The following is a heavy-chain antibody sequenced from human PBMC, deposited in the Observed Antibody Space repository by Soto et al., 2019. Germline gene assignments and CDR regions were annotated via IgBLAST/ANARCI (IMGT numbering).Heavy chain of an antibody. CDR2: ISYDGSNK. CDR3: AKALGYCSSTSCYAVQNYYYYGMDV. Sequence: GGSLRLSCAASGFTFSSYGMHWVRQAPGKGLEWVAVISYDGSNKYYADSVKGRFTIFRDNSKNTLYLQMNSLRAEDTAVYYCAKALGYCSSTSCYAVQNYYYYGMDVWGQGTTVTVSS. J-gene: IGHJ6*02. D-gene: IGHD2-2*01. V-gene: IGHV3-30*18. CDR1: GFTFSSYG.